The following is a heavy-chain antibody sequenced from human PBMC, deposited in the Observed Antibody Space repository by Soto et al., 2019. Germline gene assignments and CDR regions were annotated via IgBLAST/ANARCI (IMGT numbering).Heavy chain of an antibody. CDR1: GFTFSSFG. D-gene: IGHD1-26*01. V-gene: IGHV3-33*01. Sequence: QVPLVESGGGVVQPGRSLRLSCAASGFTFSSFGMHWVRQAPGKGLEWVAVIWHDGKNKYFADSVKGRFTISRDNSKNTLYLQMDSLGAEDSAVYYCARDPGADGPMDAWGQGTTVTVSS. J-gene: IGHJ6*02. CDR2: IWHDGKNK. CDR3: ARDPGADGPMDA.